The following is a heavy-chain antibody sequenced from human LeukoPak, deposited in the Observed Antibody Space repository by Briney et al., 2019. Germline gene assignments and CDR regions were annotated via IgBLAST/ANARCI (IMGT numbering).Heavy chain of an antibody. CDR1: GYSISSGYY. CDR2: IYYSGRT. J-gene: IGHJ4*02. V-gene: IGHV4-61*01. D-gene: IGHD3-10*01. Sequence: TSETLSLTCTVSGYSISSGYYWGWIRQPPGKGLEWIGYIYYSGRTNYNPSLKSRVSISIDTSKNQFSLKLSSVTAADTAVYYCARDDGSGSLYWGQGTLVTVSS. CDR3: ARDDGSGSLY.